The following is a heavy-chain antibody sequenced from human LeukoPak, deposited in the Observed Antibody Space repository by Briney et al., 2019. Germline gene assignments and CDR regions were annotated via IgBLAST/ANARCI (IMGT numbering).Heavy chain of an antibody. V-gene: IGHV1-18*01. Sequence: ASVKVSRTASGYTFTRWNFSWVRQAPGQGLEWMGWISTYNGDTKYAQKFQGRVTMTTDTSTSTTYMELRSLTSDDTAVYYCARDSDWVFDLWGRGTVVTVSS. CDR3: ARDSDWVFDL. CDR2: ISTYNGDT. CDR1: GYTFTRWN. J-gene: IGHJ2*01. D-gene: IGHD3-9*01.